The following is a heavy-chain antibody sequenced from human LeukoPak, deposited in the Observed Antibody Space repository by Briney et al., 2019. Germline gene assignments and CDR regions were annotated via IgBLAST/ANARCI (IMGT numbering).Heavy chain of an antibody. CDR2: ISSSSSYI. CDR3: ARDQRGSPYYFDY. V-gene: IGHV3-21*01. J-gene: IGHJ4*02. D-gene: IGHD3-10*01. CDR1: GFTLSSYS. Sequence: PGGSLRLSCAASGFTLSSYSMNWVRQAPGKGLEWVSSISSSSSYIYYADSVKGRFTISRDNAKNSLYLQMNSLRAEDTAVYYCARDQRGSPYYFDYWGQGTLVTVSS.